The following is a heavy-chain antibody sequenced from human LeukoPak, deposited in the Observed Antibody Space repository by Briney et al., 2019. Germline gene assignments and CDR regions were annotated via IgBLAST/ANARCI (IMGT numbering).Heavy chain of an antibody. D-gene: IGHD1-26*01. J-gene: IGHJ6*02. CDR2: IWYDGSNK. Sequence: GGSLRLSCAASGFTFSSYGMHWVRQAPGKGLEWVAVIWYDGSNKYYADSVKGRFTISRDNSKNTLYLQMNSLRAEDTAVYYCARDGWGATTYYYYYGMDVWGQGTTVTVSS. CDR1: GFTFSSYG. V-gene: IGHV3-33*01. CDR3: ARDGWGATTYYYYYGMDV.